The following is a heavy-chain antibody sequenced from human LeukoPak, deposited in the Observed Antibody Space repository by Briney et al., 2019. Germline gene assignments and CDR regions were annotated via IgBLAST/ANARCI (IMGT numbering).Heavy chain of an antibody. Sequence: GGSLGLSCAASGFAVSSNYMSWVRQAPGKGLEWVSVIYSGDSTYYADSVKGRFTISRDNSKNTLYLQMNSLRAEDTAVYYCARGYSSGKGNAFDIWGQGTMVTVSS. CDR1: GFAVSSNY. J-gene: IGHJ3*02. V-gene: IGHV3-53*01. CDR3: ARGYSSGKGNAFDI. CDR2: IYSGDST. D-gene: IGHD6-19*01.